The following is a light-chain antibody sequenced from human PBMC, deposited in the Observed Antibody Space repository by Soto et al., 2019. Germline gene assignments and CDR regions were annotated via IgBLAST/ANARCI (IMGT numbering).Light chain of an antibody. CDR1: PSVSSSY. V-gene: IGKV3D-20*02. CDR3: KQRSNWTPT. J-gene: IGKJ4*01. Sequence: TGWTPSAATRALSAGERAALSCMASPSVSSSYLAWYKKKPGQDNRILIYGASTRATGIPARFSGSGSGTEFTINIRSLQSEELAVYDCKQRSNWTPTLGGGTKVDIK. CDR2: GAS.